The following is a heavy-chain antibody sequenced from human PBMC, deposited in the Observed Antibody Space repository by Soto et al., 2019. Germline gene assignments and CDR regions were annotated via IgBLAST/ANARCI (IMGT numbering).Heavy chain of an antibody. CDR3: ARGVGPYCGGDCYSFAFDI. D-gene: IGHD2-21*01. CDR2: IGTAGDT. CDR1: GFTFSSYD. V-gene: IGHV3-13*01. J-gene: IGHJ3*02. Sequence: EVQLVESGGGLVQPGGSLRLSCAASGFTFSSYDMHWVRQATGKGLEWVSAIGTAGDTYYPGSVKGRFTISRENAKNSLYLQMNGLGAGDTAVYYCARGVGPYCGGDCYSFAFDICGQGTMVTVSS.